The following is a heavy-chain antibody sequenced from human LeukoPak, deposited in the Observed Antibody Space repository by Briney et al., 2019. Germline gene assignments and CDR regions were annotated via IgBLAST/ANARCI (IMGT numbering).Heavy chain of an antibody. V-gene: IGHV3-30-3*01. CDR3: AKDPAGAVAGTSGY. J-gene: IGHJ4*02. CDR2: ISYDGSNK. CDR1: GFTFSSYA. Sequence: GGSLRLSCAASGFTFSSYAMHWVRQAPGKGLEWVAVISYDGSNKYYADSVKGRFTISRDNSKNTLYLQMNSLRAEDTAVYYCAKDPAGAVAGTSGYWGQGTLVTVSS. D-gene: IGHD6-19*01.